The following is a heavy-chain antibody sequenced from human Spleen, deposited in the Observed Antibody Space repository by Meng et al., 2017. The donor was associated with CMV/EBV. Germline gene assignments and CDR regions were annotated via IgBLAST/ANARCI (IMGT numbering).Heavy chain of an antibody. CDR2: INHSGST. Sequence: SETLSLTCTVSGGSVSSGSYYWSWIRQPPGKGLEWIGEINHSGSTNYNPSLKSRVTISVDTSKNQFSLKLSSVTAADTALYYCARLLVVTPSYGMDVWGQGTTVTVSS. V-gene: IGHV4-39*07. D-gene: IGHD3-22*01. J-gene: IGHJ6*02. CDR3: ARLLVVTPSYGMDV. CDR1: GGSVSSGSYY.